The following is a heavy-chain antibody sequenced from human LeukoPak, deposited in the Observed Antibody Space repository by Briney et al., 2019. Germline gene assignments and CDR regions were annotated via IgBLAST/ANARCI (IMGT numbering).Heavy chain of an antibody. CDR1: GFSFSSYG. Sequence: PGRSLRLSCAASGFSFSSYGMHWARQAPGKGLEWVALISYDGSNKYNADSVKGRFTISRDNSKNTLYLQMNSLRVEDTAVYYCAKGGDWFGSGSSGVGYWGQGTLVTVSS. V-gene: IGHV3-30*18. CDR3: AKGGDWFGSGSSGVGY. CDR2: ISYDGSNK. D-gene: IGHD3-10*01. J-gene: IGHJ4*02.